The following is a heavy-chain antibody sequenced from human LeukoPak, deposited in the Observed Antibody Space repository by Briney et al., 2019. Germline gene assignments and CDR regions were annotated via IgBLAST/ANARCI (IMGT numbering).Heavy chain of an antibody. Sequence: PGESLKISCKGSGYSFTSYWIGWVRQMPGKGPEWMWIIYPGDSDTRYRPSFQGQVTISADKSISSAYRQWSGLKAADNAMYKCAARDDYYDTSGYYYWGQGTLVTVSS. CDR3: AARDDYYDTSGYYY. V-gene: IGHV5-51*01. CDR1: GYSFTSYW. CDR2: IYPGDSDT. D-gene: IGHD3-22*01. J-gene: IGHJ4*02.